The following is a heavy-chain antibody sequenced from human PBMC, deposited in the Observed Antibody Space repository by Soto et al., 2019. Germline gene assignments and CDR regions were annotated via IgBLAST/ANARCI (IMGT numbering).Heavy chain of an antibody. CDR1: GYTLTELS. V-gene: IGHV1-24*01. CDR3: ATFFYYYSGGYYYYFDF. D-gene: IGHD3-22*01. J-gene: IGHJ4*02. Sequence: ASVKVSCKVSGYTLTELSMHWVRQAPGKGLEWMGGFDPEDGETIYAQKFQGRVTMTEDTSTDTAYMELSSLRSEDTAVYYCATFFYYYSGGYYYYFDFPGQRSLVIGSS. CDR2: FDPEDGET.